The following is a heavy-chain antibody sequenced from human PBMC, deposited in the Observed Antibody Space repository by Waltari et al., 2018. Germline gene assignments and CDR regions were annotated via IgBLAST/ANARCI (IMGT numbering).Heavy chain of an antibody. CDR2: IYYTGSI. J-gene: IGHJ4*02. CDR3: ARPLPGTTMIFDS. D-gene: IGHD1-1*01. CDR1: GDSITSSF. V-gene: IGHV4-59*08. Sequence: QVQLQESGPGLVKPSETLSLTCTVSGDSITSSFWSWLRLAPGRGRGWIGYIYYTGSITYTPALKSRVTMSVDTSKNQFSLRLSSVTAADTAVYYCARPLPGTTMIFDSWGQGTLVTVSS.